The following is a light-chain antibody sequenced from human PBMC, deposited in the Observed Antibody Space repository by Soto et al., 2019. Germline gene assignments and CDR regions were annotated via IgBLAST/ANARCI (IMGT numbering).Light chain of an antibody. CDR2: GAS. CDR1: QSVSSSY. V-gene: IGKV3-20*01. J-gene: IGKJ1*01. Sequence: EIVLTQSPGTLSLSPGERATLSCRASQSVSSSYLAWYQQKPGQAPRLLIYGASSRATGIPARFSGSGSGTEFTLTISRLQSEDFAVYYCQQYNDRWTFGQGTKVDIK. CDR3: QQYNDRWT.